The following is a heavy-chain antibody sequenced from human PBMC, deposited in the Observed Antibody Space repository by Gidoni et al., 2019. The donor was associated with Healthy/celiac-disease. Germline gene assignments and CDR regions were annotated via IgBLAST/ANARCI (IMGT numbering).Heavy chain of an antibody. CDR3: ARDGDIVVVPAAMGAGETHYYYYYGMDV. CDR2: INPNSGGT. J-gene: IGHJ6*02. Sequence: QVQLVQSGAEVKKPGASVKVSCKASGYTFTGYYMPWVRQAPGPGLEWMGWINPNSGGTNYAQKFQGRVTMTRDTSISTAYMELSRLRSDDTAVYYCARDGDIVVVPAAMGAGETHYYYYYGMDVWGQGTTVTVSS. D-gene: IGHD2-2*01. CDR1: GYTFTGYY. V-gene: IGHV1-2*02.